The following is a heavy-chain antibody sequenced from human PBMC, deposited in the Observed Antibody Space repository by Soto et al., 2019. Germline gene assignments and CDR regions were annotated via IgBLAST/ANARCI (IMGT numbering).Heavy chain of an antibody. V-gene: IGHV3-7*01. CDR3: SASLHY. CDR2: INQDGSKE. Sequence: GGSLRLSCAVSGFTFSTYWMDWVRQTPGKGLEWVANINQDGSKENYVDSVKGRFTISRDNAKNSLNLQMSSLTVEDSALYFCSASLHYWGQGTLVTVSS. J-gene: IGHJ4*02. CDR1: GFTFSTYW.